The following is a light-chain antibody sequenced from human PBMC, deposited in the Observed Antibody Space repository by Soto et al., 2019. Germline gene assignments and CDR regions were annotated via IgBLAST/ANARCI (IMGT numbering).Light chain of an antibody. V-gene: IGLV2-8*01. CDR2: DVN. CDR3: SSYGRGNNLL. Sequence: QSALTQPPSASASPGQSVTISCTGTRSDIGGYNYVSWHQQHPGQAPKVLIYDVNKRPSGVPDRFSGSKSANTASLTVSGLQAEDEADYYCSSYGRGNNLLFGGGTKVTVL. J-gene: IGLJ2*01. CDR1: RSDIGGYNY.